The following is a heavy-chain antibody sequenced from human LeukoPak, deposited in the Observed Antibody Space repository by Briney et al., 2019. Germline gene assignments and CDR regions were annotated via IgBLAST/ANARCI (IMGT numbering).Heavy chain of an antibody. Sequence: SGTLSLTCAVSGGSISSSNWWSWVRQSPGKGLEWIGEIYHSGSTNYNPSLKSRVTISVDKSKNQFSLKLSSVTAADTAVYYCARAPLAAAGNYFDYWGQGTLVTVSS. CDR1: GGSISSSNW. CDR2: IYHSGST. V-gene: IGHV4-4*02. J-gene: IGHJ4*02. D-gene: IGHD6-13*01. CDR3: ARAPLAAAGNYFDY.